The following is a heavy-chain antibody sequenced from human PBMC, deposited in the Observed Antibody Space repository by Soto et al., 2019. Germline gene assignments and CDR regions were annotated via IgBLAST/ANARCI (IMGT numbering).Heavy chain of an antibody. CDR3: ARVDSGYDWGLYFDY. Sequence: ASVKVSCKASGYTFTSYYMHWVRQAPGQGLEWMGIINPSGGSTSYAQKFQGRVTMTRDTSTSTVYMELSSLRSEDTAVYYCARVDSGYDWGLYFDYWGQGTLVTVSS. CDR2: INPSGGST. CDR1: GYTFTSYY. J-gene: IGHJ4*02. D-gene: IGHD5-12*01. V-gene: IGHV1-46*01.